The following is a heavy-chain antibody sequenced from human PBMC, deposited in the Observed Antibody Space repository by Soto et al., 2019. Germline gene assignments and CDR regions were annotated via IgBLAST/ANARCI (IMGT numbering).Heavy chain of an antibody. D-gene: IGHD6-13*01. V-gene: IGHV4-34*01. CDR2: INHSGST. CDR1: GGSFSGYY. CDR3: ARAGGSSWSTHRIDY. Sequence: PSETLSLTCAVYGGSFSGYYWSWIRQPPGKGLEWIGEINHSGSTNYNPSLKSRVTISVDTSKNQFSLKLSSVTAADTAVYYCARAGGSSWSTHRIDYWGQGTLVTVSS. J-gene: IGHJ4*02.